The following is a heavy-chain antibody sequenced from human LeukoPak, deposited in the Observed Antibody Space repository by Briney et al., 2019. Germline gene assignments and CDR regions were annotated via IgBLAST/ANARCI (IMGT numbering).Heavy chain of an antibody. D-gene: IGHD6-19*01. Sequence: PGGSLRLSCAASGFTISTSSMNWVRQASGKGLEWVSYISSSSSIIYYADSVKGRFTISRDNAKNSLYLQMNSLRAEDTAVYYCARDGVYGAVAGVHYFDYWGQGTLVTVSS. V-gene: IGHV3-48*01. CDR2: ISSSSSII. CDR1: GFTISTSS. CDR3: ARDGVYGAVAGVHYFDY. J-gene: IGHJ4*02.